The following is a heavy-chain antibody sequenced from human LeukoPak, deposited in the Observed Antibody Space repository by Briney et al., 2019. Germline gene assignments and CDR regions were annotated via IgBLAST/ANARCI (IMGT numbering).Heavy chain of an antibody. CDR1: GFTFSSYW. CDR3: ARAQSGPDPFDY. J-gene: IGHJ4*02. CDR2: INSDGRIT. V-gene: IGHV3-74*01. Sequence: GGSLRLSCAAFGFTFSSYWMHWVRQAPGKGLVWVSRINSDGRITIYADSVKGRFTISRDNATNTLYMQMNSLGAEDTAVYYCARAQSGPDPFDYWGQGTLVTVSS.